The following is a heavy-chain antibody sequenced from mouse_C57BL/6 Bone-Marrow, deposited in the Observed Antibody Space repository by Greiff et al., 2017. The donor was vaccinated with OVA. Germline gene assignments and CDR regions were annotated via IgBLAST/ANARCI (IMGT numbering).Heavy chain of an antibody. V-gene: IGHV5-17*01. D-gene: IGHD1-1*01. CDR2: ISSGSSTI. J-gene: IGHJ2*01. CDR3: ARNYGSTYYFDY. CDR1: GFTFSDYG. Sequence: EVKVVESGGGLVKPGGSLKLSCAASGFTFSDYGMHWVRQAPEKGLEWVAYISSGSSTIYYADTVKGRFTISRDNAKNTLFLQMTSLRSEDTAMYYCARNYGSTYYFDYGGQGTTLTFSS.